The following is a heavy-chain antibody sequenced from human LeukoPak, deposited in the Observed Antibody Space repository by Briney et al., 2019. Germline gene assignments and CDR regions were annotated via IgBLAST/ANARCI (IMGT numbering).Heavy chain of an antibody. CDR3: ARDQPLSD. V-gene: IGHV4-30-4*07. CDR1: GGSISSGGYS. Sequence: SETLSLTCAVSGGSISSGGYSWSWIQQPPGKGLEWIGYIYYSGSTYYNPSLKSRVTISVDTSKNQFSLKLSSVTAADTAVYYCARDQPLSDWGQGTLVTVSS. J-gene: IGHJ4*02. CDR2: IYYSGST.